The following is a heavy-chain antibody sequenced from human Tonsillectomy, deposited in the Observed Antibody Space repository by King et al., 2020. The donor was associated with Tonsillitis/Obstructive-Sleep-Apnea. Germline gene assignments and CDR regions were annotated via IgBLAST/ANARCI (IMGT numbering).Heavy chain of an antibody. D-gene: IGHD1-14*01. CDR2: IKSKTDGGTK. CDR1: GFTFSNAW. Sequence: VQLVESGGGLLKPGGSLRLSCVVSGFTFSNAWMSWVRQAPGKGLEWVGRIKSKTDGGTKDYAAPVKGRFTISSDDSKNTRYLQMNSLKTEDTAMYYCTGRNQFDYWGQGTLVTVSS. V-gene: IGHV3-15*01. CDR3: TGRNQFDY. J-gene: IGHJ4*02.